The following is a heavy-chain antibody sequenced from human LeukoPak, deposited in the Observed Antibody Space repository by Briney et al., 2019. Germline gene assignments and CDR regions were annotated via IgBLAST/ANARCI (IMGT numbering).Heavy chain of an antibody. CDR3: ARAAGIVGATDFDY. Sequence: GGSLRLSCAASGFNFSNYTMSWVRQAPGKGLEWVSSISSSSSYIYYADSVKGRFTISRDNAKNSLYLQMNSLRAEDTAVYYCARAAGIVGATDFDYWGQGTLVTVSS. D-gene: IGHD1-26*01. CDR1: GFNFSNYT. CDR2: ISSSSSYI. J-gene: IGHJ4*02. V-gene: IGHV3-21*01.